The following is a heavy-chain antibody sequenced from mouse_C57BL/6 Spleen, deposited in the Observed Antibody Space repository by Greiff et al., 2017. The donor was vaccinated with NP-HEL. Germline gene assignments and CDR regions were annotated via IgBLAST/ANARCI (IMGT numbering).Heavy chain of an antibody. CDR3: ARGDYDYDYAMDY. V-gene: IGHV5-4*01. Sequence: EVQLVESGGGLVKPGGSLKLSCAASGFTFSSYAMSWVRQTPEKRLEWVATISDGGSYTYYPDNVKGRFTISRDNAKNNLYLQMSHLKSEDTAMYYCARGDYDYDYAMDYWGQGTSVTVSS. CDR2: ISDGGSYT. J-gene: IGHJ4*01. CDR1: GFTFSSYA. D-gene: IGHD2-4*01.